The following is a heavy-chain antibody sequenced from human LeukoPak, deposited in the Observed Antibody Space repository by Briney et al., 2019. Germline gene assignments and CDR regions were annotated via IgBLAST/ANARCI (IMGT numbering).Heavy chain of an antibody. V-gene: IGHV3-48*04. CDR1: GFTFSSYS. Sequence: GGSLRLSCAASGFTFSSYSMNWVRQAPGKGLEWVSYISSSSSTIYYADSVKGRFTISRDNAKNSLYLQMNSLRAEDTAVYYCARKVAGTIFDYWGQGTLVTVSS. CDR3: ARKVAGTIFDY. J-gene: IGHJ4*02. CDR2: ISSSSSTI. D-gene: IGHD6-19*01.